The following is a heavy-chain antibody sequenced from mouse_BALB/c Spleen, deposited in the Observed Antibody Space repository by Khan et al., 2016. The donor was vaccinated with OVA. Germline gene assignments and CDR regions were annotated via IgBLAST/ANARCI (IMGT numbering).Heavy chain of an antibody. J-gene: IGHJ2*01. D-gene: IGHD3-1*01. V-gene: IGHV1-63*02. CDR3: ARRGAARGTWDYFDY. CDR2: IFPGGGYT. CDR1: GYTFTNYW. Sequence: QVQLKQSGAELVRPGTSVKMSCKAAGYTFTNYWIGWVKQRPGHGLEWIGDIFPGGGYTNYNEKFKGKATLTADTSSSTAYMQLSSLTSEDSAIYYCARRGAARGTWDYFDYWGQGTTRTVSS.